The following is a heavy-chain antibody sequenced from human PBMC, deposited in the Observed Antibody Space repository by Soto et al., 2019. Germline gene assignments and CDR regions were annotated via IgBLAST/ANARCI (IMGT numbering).Heavy chain of an antibody. V-gene: IGHV1-8*01. CDR1: GYTFTSYD. D-gene: IGHD6-13*01. CDR3: ARGLEQQLVNWIDP. Sequence: ASVKVSCKASGYTFTSYDINWVRQATGQGLEWMGWMNPNSGNTGYAQKLQGRVTMTTNTSTSTAYMELSSLRSDDTAVYYCARGLEQQLVNWIDPWGQGTLVTVSS. CDR2: MNPNSGNT. J-gene: IGHJ5*02.